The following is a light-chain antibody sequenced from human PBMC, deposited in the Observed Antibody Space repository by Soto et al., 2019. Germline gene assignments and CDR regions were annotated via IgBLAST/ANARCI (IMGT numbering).Light chain of an antibody. Sequence: QAVVTQPPSVSGTPGQRVTISCAGSSSNIGSNVVNWYQHLPGRAPKLLIYGHNQRPSGVPDRFSGSKSGTSGSLAITGLQPEDEADYYCQSYDSGVTGSVFGTGTKLTVL. V-gene: IGLV1-44*01. CDR2: GHN. CDR1: SSNIGSNV. CDR3: QSYDSGVTGSV. J-gene: IGLJ1*01.